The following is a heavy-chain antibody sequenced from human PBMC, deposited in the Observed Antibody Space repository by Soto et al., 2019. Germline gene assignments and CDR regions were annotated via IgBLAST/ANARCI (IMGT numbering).Heavy chain of an antibody. CDR2: IYPGDSDT. Sequence: LGESLKISCKGSGYIFSIYWIVWVRQVPGKGLEWMGIIYPGDSDTRYNPSFQGQVTISVDKSTRTAYLQWSSLKASDTAIYYCARTPYSSGSKFDYWGQGTLVTVSS. CDR3: ARTPYSSGSKFDY. CDR1: GYIFSIYW. V-gene: IGHV5-51*01. J-gene: IGHJ4*02. D-gene: IGHD6-19*01.